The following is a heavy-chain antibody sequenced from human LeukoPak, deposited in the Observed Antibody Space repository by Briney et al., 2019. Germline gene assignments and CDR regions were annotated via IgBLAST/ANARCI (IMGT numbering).Heavy chain of an antibody. J-gene: IGHJ6*03. CDR1: GYTFTGYY. V-gene: IGHV1-2*02. Sequence: ASVKVSCKASGYTFTGYYMHWVRQAPGQGLEWMGWINPNSGGTNYAQKFQGRVTMTRDTSISTAYMELSRLRSDDTAVYYCARGGVPAAISGGAYYYMDVWGKGTTVTVSS. D-gene: IGHD2-2*01. CDR2: INPNSGGT. CDR3: ARGGVPAAISGGAYYYMDV.